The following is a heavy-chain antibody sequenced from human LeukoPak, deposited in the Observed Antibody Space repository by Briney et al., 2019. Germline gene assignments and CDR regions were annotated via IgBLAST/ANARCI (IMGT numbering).Heavy chain of an antibody. CDR2: IIPIFGTA. Sequence: SVKVSCKASGGTFSSYAISWVRPAPGQGLEWMGGIIPIFGTANYAQKFQGRVTITADKSTSTAYMELSSLRSEDTAVYYCARDFRAAMVSDWFDPWGQGTLVTVSS. V-gene: IGHV1-69*06. D-gene: IGHD5-18*01. J-gene: IGHJ5*02. CDR1: GGTFSSYA. CDR3: ARDFRAAMVSDWFDP.